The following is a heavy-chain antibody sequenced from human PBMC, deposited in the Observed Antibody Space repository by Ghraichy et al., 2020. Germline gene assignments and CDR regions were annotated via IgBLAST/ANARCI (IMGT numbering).Heavy chain of an antibody. J-gene: IGHJ4*02. Sequence: SETLSLTCTVSGGSISSSSYYWGWIRQPPGKGLEWIGSIYYSGSTYYNPSLKSRVTISVDTSKNQFSLKLSSVTAADTAVYYCARLELGFGELLPFDYWGQGTLVTVS. CDR1: GGSISSSSYY. V-gene: IGHV4-39*01. D-gene: IGHD3-10*01. CDR3: ARLELGFGELLPFDY. CDR2: IYYSGST.